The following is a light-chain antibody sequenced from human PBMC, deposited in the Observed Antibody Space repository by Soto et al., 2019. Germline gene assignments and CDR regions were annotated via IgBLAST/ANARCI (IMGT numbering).Light chain of an antibody. Sequence: QSALTQPASVSGSPGQSITISCTGTSSDVGGYNYVSWYQQHPGKAPKVMIYDVSNRPSGVSNRFSGSKSGNTASLTISGLQAEDEADYSCSSYTRSSTLVLFGGGTKLTVL. CDR2: DVS. V-gene: IGLV2-14*01. CDR1: SSDVGGYNY. CDR3: SSYTRSSTLVL. J-gene: IGLJ2*01.